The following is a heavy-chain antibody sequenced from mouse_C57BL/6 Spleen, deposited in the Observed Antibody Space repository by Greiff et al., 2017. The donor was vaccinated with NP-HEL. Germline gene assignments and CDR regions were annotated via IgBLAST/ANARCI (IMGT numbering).Heavy chain of an antibody. Sequence: VQLQESGAELVKPGASVKISCKASGYAFTSYWMNWVKQRPGKGLEWIGQIYPGDGDTNYNGKFKGKATLTADKSSSTAYMQLSSLTSEDSAVYDCARNPLDYYGSSDYWGQGTTLTVSS. CDR3: ARNPLDYYGSSDY. D-gene: IGHD1-1*01. CDR2: IYPGDGDT. J-gene: IGHJ2*01. V-gene: IGHV1-80*01. CDR1: GYAFTSYW.